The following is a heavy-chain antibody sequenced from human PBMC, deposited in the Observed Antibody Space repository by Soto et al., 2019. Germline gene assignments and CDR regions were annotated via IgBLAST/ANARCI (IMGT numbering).Heavy chain of an antibody. D-gene: IGHD5-12*01. CDR2: INHSGST. CDR1: GGSFSGYY. J-gene: IGHJ4*02. V-gene: IGHV4-34*01. CDR3: ARSKWLRSNDY. Sequence: PSETLSLTCAVYGGSFSGYYWSWIRQPPGKGLEWIGEINHSGSTNYNPSLKSRVTISVDTSKNQFSLKLSSVTAADTAVYYCARSKWLRSNDYWGQGTLVTVSS.